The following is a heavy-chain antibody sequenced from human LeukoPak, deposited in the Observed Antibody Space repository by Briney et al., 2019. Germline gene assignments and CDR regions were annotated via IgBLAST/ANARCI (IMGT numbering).Heavy chain of an antibody. D-gene: IGHD4-23*01. J-gene: IGHJ4*02. CDR2: IASDGSST. V-gene: IGHV3-74*01. CDR1: GFTFSNYA. Sequence: GGSLRLSCAASGFTFSNYAILWVRQAPGKGLVWVSRIASDGSSTTYADSVKGRFSISRDNAKNTLYLQMNSLRVEDTAVYYCARGRPHGNDYWGQGTLVTVSS. CDR3: ARGRPHGNDY.